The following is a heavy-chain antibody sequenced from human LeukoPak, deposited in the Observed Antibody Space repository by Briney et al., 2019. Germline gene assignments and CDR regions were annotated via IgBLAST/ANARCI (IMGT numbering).Heavy chain of an antibody. J-gene: IGHJ3*02. V-gene: IGHV3-43*02. CDR3: AKSGGRIWDSSNI. Sequence: GGSLRLSCAASGFSFDDYVMHWVRQAPGKGLEWVSLISGDGDSTHYVDSVKGRFTISRDNSKNSLYLQMNSLRTEDTALYYCAKSGGRIWDSSNIRGQGTMVTVSS. D-gene: IGHD2-15*01. CDR1: GFSFDDYV. CDR2: ISGDGDST.